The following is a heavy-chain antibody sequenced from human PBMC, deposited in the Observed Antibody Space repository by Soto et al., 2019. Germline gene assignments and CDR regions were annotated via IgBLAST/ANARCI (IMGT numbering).Heavy chain of an antibody. V-gene: IGHV3-30*18. J-gene: IGHJ4*02. D-gene: IGHD3-22*01. CDR2: ISYDGSNK. CDR3: AKLRIVGSDYSYDSGFFDY. Sequence: GGSLRLSCAASGFTFSSYGIHWVRQAPGKGLEWVAAISYDGSNKHYADSVKGRFTISRDNSKNTVYLQMNSLRAEDTAIYYCAKLRIVGSDYSYDSGFFDYWGLGTLVTVSS. CDR1: GFTFSSYG.